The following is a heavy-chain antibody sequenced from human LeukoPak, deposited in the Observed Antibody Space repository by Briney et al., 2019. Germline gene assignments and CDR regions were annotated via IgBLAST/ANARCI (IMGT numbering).Heavy chain of an antibody. Sequence: GGSLRLSCAASGFTFSSYAMSWVRQAPGKGLEWVSGISASGDRTYYADSVKGRFTISRDNSKNTLYAQMNSLRVEDTAVYYCAKAILVIVGGRGGYWGQGTLVTVSS. J-gene: IGHJ4*02. D-gene: IGHD2/OR15-2a*01. V-gene: IGHV3-23*01. CDR1: GFTFSSYA. CDR2: ISASGDRT. CDR3: AKAILVIVGGRGGY.